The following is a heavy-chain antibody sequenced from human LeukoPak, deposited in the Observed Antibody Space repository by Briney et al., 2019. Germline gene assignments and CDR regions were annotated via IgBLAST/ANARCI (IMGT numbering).Heavy chain of an antibody. CDR1: GYTFTGYG. CDR2: ISAYNGNT. J-gene: IGHJ4*02. Sequence: ASVKVSCKTSGYTFTGYGISWVRQAPGQGLEWMGWISAYNGNTNYAQKLQGRVTMTTDTSTSTAYMELRSLRSDDTAVYYCARTGGYSGYDLDYFDYWGQGTLVTVSS. V-gene: IGHV1-18*01. CDR3: ARTGGYSGYDLDYFDY. D-gene: IGHD5-12*01.